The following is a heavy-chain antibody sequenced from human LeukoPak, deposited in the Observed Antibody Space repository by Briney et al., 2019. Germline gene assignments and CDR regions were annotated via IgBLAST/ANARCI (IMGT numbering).Heavy chain of an antibody. Sequence: GGSLRLSCAASGFTFSSYGMHWVRQAPGKGLEWLAVIWYDGGNKYYADSVKGRFTISRDNSKNTLYLQMNSLRVEDTAVYYCARVGVWGSPDDYWGQGTLVIVSS. CDR3: ARVGVWGSPDDY. CDR1: GFTFSSYG. V-gene: IGHV3-33*01. J-gene: IGHJ4*02. D-gene: IGHD3-16*01. CDR2: IWYDGGNK.